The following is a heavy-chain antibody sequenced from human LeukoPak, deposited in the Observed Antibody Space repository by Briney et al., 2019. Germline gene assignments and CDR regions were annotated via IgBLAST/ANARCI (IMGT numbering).Heavy chain of an antibody. V-gene: IGHV3-11*01. Sequence: PGGSLRLSCAASGFTFSDYYMSWIRQAPGKGLEWVSYISSSGSTIYYADSVKGRFTISRDSAKNSLYLQMNSLRAEDTAVYYCAKDLGYSYGSPHAFDIWGQGTMVTVSS. D-gene: IGHD5-18*01. CDR2: ISSSGSTI. CDR3: AKDLGYSYGSPHAFDI. J-gene: IGHJ3*02. CDR1: GFTFSDYY.